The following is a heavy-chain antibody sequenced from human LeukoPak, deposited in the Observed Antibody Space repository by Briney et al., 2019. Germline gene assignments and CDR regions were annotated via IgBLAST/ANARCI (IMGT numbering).Heavy chain of an antibody. CDR2: INHSGST. CDR1: GGFFSVYY. J-gene: IGHJ5*02. CDR3: ARGLSGIAVAENWFDP. D-gene: IGHD6-19*01. V-gene: IGHV4-34*01. Sequence: SQTLSLTCAVYGGFFSVYYSSWIRQPPGKGREWIGEINHSGSTNYNPSLKSRVTISVDTFKNQSSLKLSCVTAADTAVYYCARGLSGIAVAENWFDPWGQGTLVTVSS.